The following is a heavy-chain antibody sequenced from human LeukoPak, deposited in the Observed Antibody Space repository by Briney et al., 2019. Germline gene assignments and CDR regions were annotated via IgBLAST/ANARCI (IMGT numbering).Heavy chain of an antibody. J-gene: IGHJ6*04. CDR3: AKFQGAQREHYRMDV. CDR2: GGSGGSR. Sequence: GGSLRLSCAASGFTFTNYGMGWVRQAPGKGLEWVSYGGSGGSRYYADSVKGRFTISRDNSKDTLSLQMNSLTAEDTAVYYCAKFQGAQREHYRMDVWGKGTAVTVSS. V-gene: IGHV3-23*01. D-gene: IGHD1-1*01. CDR1: GFTFTNYG.